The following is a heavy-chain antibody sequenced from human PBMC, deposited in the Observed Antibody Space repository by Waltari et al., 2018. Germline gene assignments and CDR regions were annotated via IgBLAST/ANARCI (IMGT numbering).Heavy chain of an antibody. CDR3: ARAPYPSLLEYYFDY. CDR2: INPSGGST. J-gene: IGHJ4*02. CDR1: GYTFTSYY. D-gene: IGHD3-3*01. Sequence: QVQLVQSGAEVKKPGASVKVSCKASGYTFTSYYMHWVRQAPGQGLECMGIINPSGGSTSYAQKFQGRVTMTRDTSTSTVYMDLSSLRSEDTAVYYCARAPYPSLLEYYFDYWGQGTLVTVSS. V-gene: IGHV1-46*01.